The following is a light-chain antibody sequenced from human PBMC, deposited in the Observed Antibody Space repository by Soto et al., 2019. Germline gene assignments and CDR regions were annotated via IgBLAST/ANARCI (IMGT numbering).Light chain of an antibody. CDR1: QGIRDD. CDR2: AAS. J-gene: IGKJ2*01. CDR3: LQDYDYPYT. Sequence: AIQMTQSPSSLSASVGDRVTITCRASQGIRDDLGWYQQKPGKAPNLLIHAASSSQSGVPSRFSGSGSGTDFTLTISSLQPEDVATYYCLQDYDYPYTFGQGTNLEI. V-gene: IGKV1-6*01.